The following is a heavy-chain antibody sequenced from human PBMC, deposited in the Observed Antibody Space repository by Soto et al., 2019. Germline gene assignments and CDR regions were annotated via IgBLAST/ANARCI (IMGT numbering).Heavy chain of an antibody. D-gene: IGHD3-10*01. CDR2: IYYSGST. J-gene: IGHJ4*02. CDR3: AREMLWFGELTPYSDY. Sequence: SETLSLTCTVSGGSISSGGYYWSWIRQHPGKGLEWTGYIYYSGSTYYNPSLKSRVTISVDTSKNQFSLKLSSVTAADTAVYYCAREMLWFGELTPYSDYWGQGTLVTVSS. CDR1: GGSISSGGYY. V-gene: IGHV4-31*03.